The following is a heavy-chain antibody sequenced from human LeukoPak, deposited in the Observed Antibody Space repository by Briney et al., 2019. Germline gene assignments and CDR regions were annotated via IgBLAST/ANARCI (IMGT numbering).Heavy chain of an antibody. V-gene: IGHV3-30*04. CDR3: ARGGRIVVVPAAIY. Sequence: GGSLRLSCAASGFTFSSYAMHWVRQAPDKGLEWVAVISYDGSNKYYADSVKGRFTISRDNSKNTLYLQMNSLRAEDTAVYYCARGGRIVVVPAAIYWGQGTLVTVSS. CDR1: GFTFSSYA. CDR2: ISYDGSNK. D-gene: IGHD2-2*01. J-gene: IGHJ4*02.